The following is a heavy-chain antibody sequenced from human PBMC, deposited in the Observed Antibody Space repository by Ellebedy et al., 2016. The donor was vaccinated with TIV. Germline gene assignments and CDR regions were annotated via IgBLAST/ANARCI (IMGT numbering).Heavy chain of an antibody. CDR1: GYTFTSYG. V-gene: IGHV1-18*01. CDR3: ASDGIAVAGRTFDY. CDR2: ISAYNGNT. D-gene: IGHD6-19*01. J-gene: IGHJ4*02. Sequence: AASVKVSCKASGYTFTSYGISWVRQAPGQGLEWMGWISAYNGNTNYAQKLQGRVTMTRDTSTSTVYMELSSLRSEDTAVYYCASDGIAVAGRTFDYWGQGTLVTVSS.